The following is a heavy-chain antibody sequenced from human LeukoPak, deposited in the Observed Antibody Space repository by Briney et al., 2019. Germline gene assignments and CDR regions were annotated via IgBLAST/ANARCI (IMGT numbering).Heavy chain of an antibody. Sequence: AGRSLRLSCAASGFTFSSYAMSWVRQAPRGGLEWVSAISGSGGSTYYTDSAKGRFTISRDNSKSTLYLQMNRPRAKDTAVYYCAKEALIVSSWGEGNLVTVSS. CDR3: AKEALIVSS. J-gene: IGHJ4*02. D-gene: IGHD1-26*01. CDR2: ISGSGGST. V-gene: IGHV3-23*01. CDR1: GFTFSSYA.